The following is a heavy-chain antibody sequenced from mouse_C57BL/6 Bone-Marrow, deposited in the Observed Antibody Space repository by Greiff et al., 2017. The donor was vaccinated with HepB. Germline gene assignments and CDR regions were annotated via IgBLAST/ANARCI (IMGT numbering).Heavy chain of an antibody. CDR3: ARGLHGDY. V-gene: IGHV5-16*01. CDR1: GFTFSDYY. J-gene: IGHJ2*01. CDR2: INYDGSST. Sequence: DVQLVESEGGLVQPGSSMKLSCTASGFTFSDYYMAWVRQVPEKGLEWVANINYDGSSTYYLDSLKSRFIISRDNAKNILYLQMSSLKSEDTATYYCARGLHGDYWGQGTTLTVSS. D-gene: IGHD2-10*01.